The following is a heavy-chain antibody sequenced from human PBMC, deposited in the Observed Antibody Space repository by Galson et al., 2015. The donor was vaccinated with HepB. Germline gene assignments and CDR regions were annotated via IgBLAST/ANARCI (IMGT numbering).Heavy chain of an antibody. J-gene: IGHJ3*02. V-gene: IGHV3-21*01. D-gene: IGHD3-3*01. CDR1: GFTFSSYS. CDR2: ISSSSSYI. CDR3: ARIFGVVIPQLGAFDI. Sequence: SLRLSCAASGFTFSSYSMNWVRQAPGKGLEWVSSISSSSSYIYYADSVKGRFTISRDNAKNSLYLQMNSLRAEDTAVYYCARIFGVVIPQLGAFDIWGQGTMVTVSS.